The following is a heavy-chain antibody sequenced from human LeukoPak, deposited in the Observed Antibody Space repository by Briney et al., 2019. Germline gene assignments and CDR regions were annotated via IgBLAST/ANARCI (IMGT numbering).Heavy chain of an antibody. CDR1: GFTFSAYG. J-gene: IGHJ4*02. D-gene: IGHD3-10*01. CDR3: ASDMGGSGSQPDY. CDR2: IWYDGNKK. Sequence: GGSLRLSCEASGFTFSAYGIHWVRQAPGKGLEWVAIIWYDGNKKYYADSVKGRFIISRDNSENTLYLQMNSLRAEDTAVYYCASDMGGSGSQPDYWGQGTLVTVSS. V-gene: IGHV3-33*01.